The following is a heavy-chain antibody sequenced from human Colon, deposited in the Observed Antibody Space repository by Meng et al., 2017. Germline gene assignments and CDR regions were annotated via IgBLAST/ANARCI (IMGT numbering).Heavy chain of an antibody. D-gene: IGHD1-1*01. CDR1: GGSISSYY. Sequence: SETLSLTCTVSGGSISSYYWSWSRQPAGKGLEWIGRIYTSGSTNYNPSLKSRVTMSVDTSKNQFSLKLSSVTAADTAVYYCARVLRGTGTSLDAFDIWGQGTMVTVSS. J-gene: IGHJ3*02. V-gene: IGHV4-4*07. CDR3: ARVLRGTGTSLDAFDI. CDR2: IYTSGST.